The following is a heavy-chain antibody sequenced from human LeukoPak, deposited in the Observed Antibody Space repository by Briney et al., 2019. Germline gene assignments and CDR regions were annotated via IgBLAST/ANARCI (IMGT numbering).Heavy chain of an antibody. J-gene: IGHJ4*02. CDR3: AGSSGYSSSWYFDY. CDR2: INPNSGGT. Sequence: GASVKVSCKASGYTFTGYYMHWVRQAPGQGLEWMGWINPNSGGTNYAQKFQGRVTMTRDTSISTAYMELSRLRSDNTAVYYCAGSSGYSSSWYFDYWGQGTLATVSS. D-gene: IGHD6-13*01. V-gene: IGHV1-2*02. CDR1: GYTFTGYY.